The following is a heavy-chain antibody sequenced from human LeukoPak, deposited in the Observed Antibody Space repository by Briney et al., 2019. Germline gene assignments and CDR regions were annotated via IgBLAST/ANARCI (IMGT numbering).Heavy chain of an antibody. Sequence: PGGSLRLSCAASGFIFSSYWMSWVRQAPGKGLEWVANIKQDGSEKYYVDSVKGRFTISRDNAKNSLYLQMNSLRAEETAVYYCARDRYYYDSSGPRFDYWGQGTLVTVSS. V-gene: IGHV3-7*01. D-gene: IGHD3-22*01. CDR3: ARDRYYYDSSGPRFDY. J-gene: IGHJ4*02. CDR2: IKQDGSEK. CDR1: GFIFSSYW.